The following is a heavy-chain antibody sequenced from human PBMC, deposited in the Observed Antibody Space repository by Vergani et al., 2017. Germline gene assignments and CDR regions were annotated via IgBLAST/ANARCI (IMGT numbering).Heavy chain of an antibody. V-gene: IGHV5-51*01. D-gene: IGHD6-13*01. Sequence: EVQLVQSGAEVKKPGESLKISCKGSGYSFTSYWIGWVRQMPGKGLEWMGIIYPGDSDTRYSPSFQGQVTISADKSSSTAYLQWSSLKASDTAMYYCARRARSYSSSWYGWFDPWGQGTLVTVSS. J-gene: IGHJ5*02. CDR3: ARRARSYSSSWYGWFDP. CDR2: IYPGDSDT. CDR1: GYSFTSYW.